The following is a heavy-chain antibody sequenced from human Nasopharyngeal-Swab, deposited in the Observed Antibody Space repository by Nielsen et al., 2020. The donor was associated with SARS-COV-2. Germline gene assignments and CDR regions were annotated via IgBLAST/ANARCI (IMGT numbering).Heavy chain of an antibody. J-gene: IGHJ4*02. D-gene: IGHD3-3*01. Sequence: GSLRLSCSASGFTFSSYAMHWVRQAPGKGLEYVSAISSNGGSTYYADSVKGRFTISRDNSKNTLYLQMSNLRAEDTAVYYCVKGLTIFGVVIPTPFDYWGQGTLVTVSS. CDR3: VKGLTIFGVVIPTPFDY. CDR2: ISSNGGST. CDR1: GFTFSSYA. V-gene: IGHV3-64D*06.